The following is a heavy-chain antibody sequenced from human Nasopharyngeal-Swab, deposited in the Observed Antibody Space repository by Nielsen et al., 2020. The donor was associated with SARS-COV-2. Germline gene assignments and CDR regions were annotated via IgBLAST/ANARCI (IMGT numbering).Heavy chain of an antibody. D-gene: IGHD1-26*01. Sequence: ASVKVSCKASGYTFTGYYMHWMRQAPGQGLEWMGRINPNSGGTNYAQKFQGRVTMTRVTSISTGYMELSRLRSDDTAVYYCARVWEPGGYYYYGMDVWGQGTTVTVSS. CDR2: INPNSGGT. CDR3: ARVWEPGGYYYYGMDV. CDR1: GYTFTGYY. V-gene: IGHV1-2*06. J-gene: IGHJ6*02.